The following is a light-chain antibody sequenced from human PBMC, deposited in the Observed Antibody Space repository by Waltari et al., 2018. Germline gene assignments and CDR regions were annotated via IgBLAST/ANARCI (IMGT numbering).Light chain of an antibody. CDR2: DVS. J-gene: IGLJ1*01. CDR3: SSSTSSSVYV. Sequence: QSALTQPASVSGSPGQSITISCTGTSSDVGGYNYVSWYQQNPGKAPKLMIYDVSKRPAGVFNRFSGSQSGNTASLTISVIQAEDEADYYCSSSTSSSVYVFGTGTKVTVL. CDR1: SSDVGGYNY. V-gene: IGLV2-14*01.